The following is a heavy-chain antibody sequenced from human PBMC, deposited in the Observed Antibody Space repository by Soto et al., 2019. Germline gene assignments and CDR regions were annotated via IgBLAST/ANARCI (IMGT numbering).Heavy chain of an antibody. CDR3: AGGIAAAGTGRYYYYYMDV. D-gene: IGHD6-13*01. CDR1: GFTFSSYW. V-gene: IGHV3-74*01. CDR2: INSDGSST. J-gene: IGHJ6*03. Sequence: GGSLRLSCAASGFTFSSYWMHWVRQAPGKGLVWVSRINSDGSSTSYADSVKGRFTISRDNAKNTLYLQMNSLRAEDTAVYYCAGGIAAAGTGRYYYYYMDVWGKGTTVTVSS.